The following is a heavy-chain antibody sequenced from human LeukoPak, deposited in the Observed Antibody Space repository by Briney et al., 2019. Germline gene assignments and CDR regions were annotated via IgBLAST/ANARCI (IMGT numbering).Heavy chain of an antibody. CDR2: IYTSGGT. J-gene: IGHJ3*02. CDR3: ARDRSDSSSWYLSADKDAFDI. Sequence: PSETLPLTCTVSGGSISSGSYYWSWIRQPAGKGLEWIGRIYTSGGTNYNPSLKSRVTISVDTSKNQFSLKLSSVTAADTAVYYCARDRSDSSSWYLSADKDAFDIWGQGTMVTVSS. V-gene: IGHV4-61*02. D-gene: IGHD6-13*01. CDR1: GGSISSGSYY.